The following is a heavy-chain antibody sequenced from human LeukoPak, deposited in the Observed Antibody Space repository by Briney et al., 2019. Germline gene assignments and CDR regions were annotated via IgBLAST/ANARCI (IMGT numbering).Heavy chain of an antibody. D-gene: IGHD1-26*01. J-gene: IGHJ4*02. V-gene: IGHV4-59*04. CDR2: IYYSGST. CDR3: ARHSPVGIFYFDY. Sequence: SETLSLTCTVSGGSISNYYWSWIRQPPGKGLEWIGYIYYSGSTYYNPSLKSRVTISVDTSKNQFSLKLSSVTAADTAVYYCARHSPVGIFYFDYWGQGTLVTVSS. CDR1: GGSISNYY.